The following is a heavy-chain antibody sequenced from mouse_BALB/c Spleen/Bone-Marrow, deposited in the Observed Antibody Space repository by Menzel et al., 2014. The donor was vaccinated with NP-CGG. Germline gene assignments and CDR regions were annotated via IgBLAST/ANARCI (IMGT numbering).Heavy chain of an antibody. Sequence: VHVKQSGPELVKPGASVKISCKTSGYTFTEYTMHWVKQSHGKSLEWIGSINPNNGGTSYNQKFKGKATLTVDKSSSTAYMELRSLTSGDSAVYYCARRDYGPAWFAYWGQGTLVTVSA. CDR3: ARRDYGPAWFAY. CDR1: GYTFTEYT. D-gene: IGHD1-1*01. J-gene: IGHJ3*01. V-gene: IGHV1-22*01. CDR2: INPNNGGT.